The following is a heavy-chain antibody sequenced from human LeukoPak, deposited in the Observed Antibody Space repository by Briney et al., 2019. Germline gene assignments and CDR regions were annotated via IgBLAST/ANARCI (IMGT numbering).Heavy chain of an antibody. CDR2: VSGSGESK. D-gene: IGHD1-26*01. CDR3: ANRQIGDLVGATDH. CDR1: GLTFSNYA. Sequence: PGGSLRLSCAASGLTFSNYAMSWVRQTPGKGLEWVSGVSGSGESKYYADSVKGRFTISRDNSKNTLYLEMNGLRAEDTAVYYCANRQIGDLVGATDHWGQGTLVTVSS. V-gene: IGHV3-23*01. J-gene: IGHJ5*02.